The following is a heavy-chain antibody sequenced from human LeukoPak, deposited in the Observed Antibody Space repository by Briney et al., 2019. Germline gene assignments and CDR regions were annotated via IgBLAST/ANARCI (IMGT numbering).Heavy chain of an antibody. J-gene: IGHJ4*02. CDR2: IYYSGST. Sequence: SETLSLTCTVSGGSISSSIYYWGWIRQPPGKGREWIGSIYYSGSTYYNPSLKSRVTISVDTSKNQFSLKLSSVTAADTAVYYCARLEIAVALFDYWGQGTLVTVSS. CDR1: GGSISSSIYY. V-gene: IGHV4-39*01. CDR3: ARLEIAVALFDY. D-gene: IGHD6-19*01.